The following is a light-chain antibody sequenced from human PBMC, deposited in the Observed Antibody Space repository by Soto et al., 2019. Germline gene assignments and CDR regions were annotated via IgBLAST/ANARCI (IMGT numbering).Light chain of an antibody. CDR3: QQYGSSPPYT. CDR2: VAS. Sequence: EIVLTQSPGTLSLSPGERATLSCRASQSVSSSYLAWYQQKPGQAPRLLIYVASSRATGIPDRFSGSVSGTDFTLTISRLEPEDFAVYYCQQYGSSPPYTFGQGTKLEIK. CDR1: QSVSSSY. V-gene: IGKV3-20*01. J-gene: IGKJ2*01.